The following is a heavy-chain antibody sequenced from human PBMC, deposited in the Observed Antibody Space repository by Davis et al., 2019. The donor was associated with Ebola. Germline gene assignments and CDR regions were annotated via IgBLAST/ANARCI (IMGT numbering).Heavy chain of an antibody. CDR3: AKGHYDSSGYYPPGDYYYYGMDV. Sequence: PGGSLRLSCAASGFTFSSYGMHWVRQAPGKGLEWAAVISYDGSNKYYADSVKGRFTISRDNSKNTLYLQMNSLRAEDTAVYYCAKGHYDSSGYYPPGDYYYYGMDVWGQGTTVTVSS. D-gene: IGHD3-22*01. CDR2: ISYDGSNK. J-gene: IGHJ6*02. V-gene: IGHV3-30*18. CDR1: GFTFSSYG.